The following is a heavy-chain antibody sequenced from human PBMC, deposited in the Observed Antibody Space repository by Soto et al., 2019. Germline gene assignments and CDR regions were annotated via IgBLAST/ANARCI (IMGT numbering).Heavy chain of an antibody. CDR3: ARGDYYDSSGYYYDWFDP. Sequence: ASVKVSCKASGYTFTSYDINWVRQATGQGLEWMGWMNPNSGNTGYAQKFQGRVTMTRNTSISTAYMELSSLRSEDTAVYYCARGDYYDSSGYYYDWFDPWGQGTLVTVSS. CDR1: GYTFTSYD. CDR2: MNPNSGNT. D-gene: IGHD3-22*01. J-gene: IGHJ5*02. V-gene: IGHV1-8*01.